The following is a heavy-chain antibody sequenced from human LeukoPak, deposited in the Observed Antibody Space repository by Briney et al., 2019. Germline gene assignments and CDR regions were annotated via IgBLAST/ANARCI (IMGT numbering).Heavy chain of an antibody. V-gene: IGHV3-7*01. J-gene: IGHJ4*02. CDR1: GFTFSDFW. CDR2: IKHDGSEK. D-gene: IGHD3-16*01. Sequence: PGGSLRLSCAASGFTFSDFWMSWVRLAPGKGLEWVANIKHDGSEKTFVDSVKGRFTISRDNAENSLYLQMNSLRAEDTAVYYCARQTIYEAYFDFWGQGTLVTVSS. CDR3: ARQTIYEAYFDF.